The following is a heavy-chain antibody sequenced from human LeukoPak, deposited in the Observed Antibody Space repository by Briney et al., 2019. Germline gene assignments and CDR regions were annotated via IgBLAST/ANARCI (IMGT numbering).Heavy chain of an antibody. J-gene: IGHJ6*02. Sequence: GGSLRLSCAASGFTFSSYAMHWVRQAPGKGLEWVAVISYDVSNKYYADSVKGRFTISRDNSKNTLYLQMNSLRAEDTAVYYCARDLGDIVVVPAAINLIYYGMDVWGQGTTVTVSS. CDR1: GFTFSSYA. CDR2: ISYDVSNK. V-gene: IGHV3-30-3*01. CDR3: ARDLGDIVVVPAAINLIYYGMDV. D-gene: IGHD2-2*01.